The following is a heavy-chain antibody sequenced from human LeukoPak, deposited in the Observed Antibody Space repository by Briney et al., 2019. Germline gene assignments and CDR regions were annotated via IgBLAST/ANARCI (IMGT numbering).Heavy chain of an antibody. Sequence: ASVKVSCKASGYTFTGYYMHWVRQAPGQGLEWMGWINPNSGGTNYAQKFQGRVTMTRDTSISTAYMELSRLRSDDTAVYYCARDLRKSGYWSGGSCHPDGRYWGQGNGHTVST. CDR1: GYTFTGYY. D-gene: IGHD2-15*01. V-gene: IGHV1-2*02. CDR2: INPNSGGT. CDR3: ARDLRKSGYWSGGSCHPDGRY. J-gene: IGHJ4*02.